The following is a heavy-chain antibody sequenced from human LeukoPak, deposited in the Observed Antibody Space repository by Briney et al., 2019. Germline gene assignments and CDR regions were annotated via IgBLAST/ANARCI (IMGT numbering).Heavy chain of an antibody. CDR2: ISSNSTYI. D-gene: IGHD3-22*01. V-gene: IGHV3-21*01. J-gene: IGHJ4*02. CDR3: AREIVSSASFDY. Sequence: GGSLRLSCAASGFTFSRYSMNWVRQAPGKGLEWVSSISSNSTYIYYADSVEGRFTISRDNAKNSLYLQMNSLRAEDTAAYYCAREIVSSASFDYWGQGTLVTVSS. CDR1: GFTFSRYS.